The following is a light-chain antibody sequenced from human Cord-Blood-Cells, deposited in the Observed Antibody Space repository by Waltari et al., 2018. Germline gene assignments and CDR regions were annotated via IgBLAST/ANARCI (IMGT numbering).Light chain of an antibody. CDR3: SSYTSSSTWV. J-gene: IGLJ3*02. Sequence: QSALTQPASVSGSPGQSITISCTGTSSDVGGYNYVSWYQPHPGNAPKLMIYDVSKRPSGVSNRFSGSKSGNTASLTISGLQAEDEADYYCSSYTSSSTWVFGGGTKLTVL. V-gene: IGLV2-14*01. CDR2: DVS. CDR1: SSDVGGYNY.